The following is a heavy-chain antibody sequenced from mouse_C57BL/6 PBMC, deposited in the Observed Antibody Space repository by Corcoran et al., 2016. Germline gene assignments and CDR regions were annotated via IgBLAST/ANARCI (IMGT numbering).Heavy chain of an antibody. CDR2: INTYSGVP. Sequence: QIQLVQSGPELKKPGETVKISCKASGYTFTTYGMSWVKHAPGKGLKWMGWINTYSGVPTYADDFKGRFAFSLETSASTAYLQINNLKNEDTATYFCARGGLDGYFDVWGTGTTVTVSS. V-gene: IGHV9-3*01. CDR1: GYTFTTYG. CDR3: ARGGLDGYFDV. J-gene: IGHJ1*03. D-gene: IGHD3-3*01.